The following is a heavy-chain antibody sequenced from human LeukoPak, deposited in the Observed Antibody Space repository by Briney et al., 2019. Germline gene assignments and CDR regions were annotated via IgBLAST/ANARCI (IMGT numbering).Heavy chain of an antibody. CDR3: ARESEAYVWGSPIDY. CDR2: ISSSSSYI. J-gene: IGHJ4*02. V-gene: IGHV3-21*01. D-gene: IGHD3-16*01. CDR1: GFTFSSYS. Sequence: PGGSLRLSCAASGFTFSSYSMNWVRQAPGKGLEWVSSISSSSSYIYYADSVKGRFTISRDNAKNSLYLQMNSLRAEDTAVYYCARESEAYVWGSPIDYWGQGTLVTVSS.